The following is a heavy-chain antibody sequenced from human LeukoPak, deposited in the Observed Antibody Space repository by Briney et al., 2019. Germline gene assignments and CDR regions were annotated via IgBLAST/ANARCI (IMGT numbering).Heavy chain of an antibody. J-gene: IGHJ6*03. D-gene: IGHD1-7*01. Sequence: GGSLRLSCAASGFTFSSYAMSWVRQAPGKGLEWVSTISGSGGSTYYADYVKGRFTISRDNAKNLLYLQMNSLRAEDTAVYYCARVELAPYYYYMDVWGKGTTVTVSS. CDR3: ARVELAPYYYYMDV. V-gene: IGHV3-23*01. CDR1: GFTFSSYA. CDR2: ISGSGGST.